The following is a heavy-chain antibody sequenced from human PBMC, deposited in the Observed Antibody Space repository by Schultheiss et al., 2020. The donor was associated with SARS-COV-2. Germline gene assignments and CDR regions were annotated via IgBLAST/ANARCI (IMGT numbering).Heavy chain of an antibody. D-gene: IGHD4-17*01. CDR3: ARLIEGPTVTAPFDY. CDR2: IDPSDSYT. CDR1: GYSFTSYW. Sequence: GGSLRLSCKGSGYSFTSYWISWVRQMPGKGLEWMGRIDPSDSYTNYSPSFQGHVTISADKSISTAYLQWSSLKASDTAMYYCARLIEGPTVTAPFDYWGQGTLVTVSS. V-gene: IGHV5-10-1*01. J-gene: IGHJ4*02.